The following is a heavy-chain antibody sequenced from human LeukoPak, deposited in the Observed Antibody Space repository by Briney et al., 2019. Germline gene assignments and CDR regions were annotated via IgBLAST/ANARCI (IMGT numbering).Heavy chain of an antibody. J-gene: IGHJ3*02. CDR1: GFTFSSYA. CDR3: ARDRVRSRVTIFGVVGAFDI. Sequence: PGGSLRLSCAASGFTFSSYAMHWVRQAPGKGLEWVAVISYDGSNKYYADSVKGRFTISRDNSKNTLYLQMNSLRAEDTAVYYCARDRVRSRVTIFGVVGAFDIWGQGTMVTVSS. V-gene: IGHV3-30-3*01. CDR2: ISYDGSNK. D-gene: IGHD3-3*01.